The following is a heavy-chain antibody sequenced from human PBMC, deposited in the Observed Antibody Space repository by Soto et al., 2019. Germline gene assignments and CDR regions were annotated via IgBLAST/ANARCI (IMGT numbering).Heavy chain of an antibody. J-gene: IGHJ4*02. CDR1: SGSFSGYY. CDR3: ARAPKVSGSSQTRPDF. CDR2: ISQSGNT. D-gene: IGHD6-6*01. V-gene: IGHV4-34*01. Sequence: WETLSLTCSIYSGSFSGYYWSWIRQPPGKGLEWIGEISQSGNTNYSPSLKSRVSISIDTSKKQSSLNLASVSAADTAVYYCARAPKVSGSSQTRPDFWGQGTLVTVS.